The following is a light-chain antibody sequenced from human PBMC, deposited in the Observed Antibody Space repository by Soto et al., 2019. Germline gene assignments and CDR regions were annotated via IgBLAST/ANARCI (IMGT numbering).Light chain of an antibody. J-gene: IGKJ1*01. Sequence: EIVLTQSPGTLSLSPGERVTLSCRASHSVSNNYLSWYQQKPGQAPRLLMFTSNRATGIPDRFSGSGSGTDFTLTISGLEPEDFAVYYCQQSGSFPWTFGQGTKVEI. CDR1: HSVSNNY. V-gene: IGKV3-20*01. CDR3: QQSGSFPWT. CDR2: TS.